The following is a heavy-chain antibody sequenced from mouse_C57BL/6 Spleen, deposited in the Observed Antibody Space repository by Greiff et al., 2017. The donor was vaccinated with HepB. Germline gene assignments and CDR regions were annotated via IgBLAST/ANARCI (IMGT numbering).Heavy chain of an antibody. J-gene: IGHJ2*01. Sequence: VQLQQSGAELVKPGASVKLSCKASGYTFTSYWMQWVKQRPGQGLEWIGEIDPSDSHTNYNQKFKGKATLTVATSSSTAYMQLSSLTSEDSAVDYCARRSSTTVVANYLDYWGQGTTLTVSS. CDR2: IDPSDSHT. D-gene: IGHD1-1*01. CDR1: GYTFTSYW. V-gene: IGHV1-50*01. CDR3: ARRSSTTVVANYLDY.